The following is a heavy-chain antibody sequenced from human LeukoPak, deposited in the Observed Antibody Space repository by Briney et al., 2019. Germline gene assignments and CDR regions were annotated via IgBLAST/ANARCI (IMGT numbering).Heavy chain of an antibody. CDR3: AKARDGYNSPLDY. J-gene: IGHJ4*02. V-gene: IGHV3-30*02. D-gene: IGHD5-24*01. Sequence: GGSLRLSCAASGFTFSSYGMHWVRQAPGKGLEWVAFIRYDGSNKYYADSVKGRFSISRDNSKNTLYLQMDSLRAEDTAVYYCAKARDGYNSPLDYWGQGTLVTVSS. CDR2: IRYDGSNK. CDR1: GFTFSSYG.